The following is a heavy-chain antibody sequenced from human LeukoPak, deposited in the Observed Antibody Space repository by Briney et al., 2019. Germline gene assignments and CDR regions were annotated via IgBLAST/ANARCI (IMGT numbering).Heavy chain of an antibody. V-gene: IGHV3-21*05. D-gene: IGHD5-24*01. CDR3: ARLSRDGYNRDFDY. CDR2: ISSSSSYT. Sequence: PGGSLRLSCAASGFIFSSYSMTWVRQAPGKGLEWVSYISSSSSYTNYADSVKGRFTISRDNAKNSLYLQMNSLRAEDTAVYYCARLSRDGYNRDFDYWGQGTLVTVSS. J-gene: IGHJ4*02. CDR1: GFIFSSYS.